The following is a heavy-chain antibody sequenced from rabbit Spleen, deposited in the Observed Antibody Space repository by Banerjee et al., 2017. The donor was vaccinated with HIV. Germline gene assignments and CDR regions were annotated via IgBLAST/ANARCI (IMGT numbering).Heavy chain of an antibody. CDR2: AYAGSSGST. CDR1: GFSFSSGYD. Sequence: QSLEESGGDLVSPGSSLTLTCTASGFSFSSGYDMCWVRQAPGKGLEWVACAYAGSSGSTYFATWAKGRFTCSKTSSTTVTLQMTRLTAADTTTYFCARDTSSSFSSYGMDLWGPGTLVTVS. J-gene: IGHJ6*01. V-gene: IGHV1S40*01. CDR3: ARDTSSSFSSYGMDL. D-gene: IGHD1-1*01.